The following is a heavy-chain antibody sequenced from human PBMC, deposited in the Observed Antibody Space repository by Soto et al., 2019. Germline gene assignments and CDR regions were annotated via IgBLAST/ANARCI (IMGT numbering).Heavy chain of an antibody. Sequence: QVDLVESGGGVVQPGRSLRLSCAASGFTFSSYAIHWVRQSPGKGLEWVSVISSAGSNYYHADSVKGRFTISRDNSNNTVHLQMNNLRPEDTAVYYCARDRKGQYGSGSYLDYWGQGTLVTVSS. V-gene: IGHV3-30*04. CDR2: ISSAGSNY. J-gene: IGHJ4*02. CDR3: ARDRKGQYGSGSYLDY. D-gene: IGHD3-10*01. CDR1: GFTFSSYA.